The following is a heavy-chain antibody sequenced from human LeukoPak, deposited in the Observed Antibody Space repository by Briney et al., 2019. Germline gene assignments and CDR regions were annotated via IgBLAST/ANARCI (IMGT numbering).Heavy chain of an antibody. Sequence: PSETLSLTCAVYGGSFSGYYWSWIRQPPVKGLEWIGEINHSGSTNYNPSLKSRVTISVDTSKNQFSLKLSSVTAADTAVYYCARGRSSSWYAVSNWFDPWGQGTLVTVSS. CDR3: ARGRSSSWYAVSNWFDP. D-gene: IGHD6-13*01. V-gene: IGHV4-34*01. J-gene: IGHJ5*02. CDR1: GGSFSGYY. CDR2: INHSGST.